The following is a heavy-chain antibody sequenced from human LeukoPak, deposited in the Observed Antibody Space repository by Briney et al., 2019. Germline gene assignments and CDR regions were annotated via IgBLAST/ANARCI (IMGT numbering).Heavy chain of an antibody. CDR2: INPNSGGA. Sequence: ASVKVSCKASGYTFTSYAMNWVRQAPGQGLEWMAWINPNSGGANYAQKFQGRVTMTRDTSISTAYMELSRLRSDDTAVYYCARDHCSGGSCYDWLDSWGQGTLVTVSS. D-gene: IGHD2-15*01. J-gene: IGHJ5*01. CDR1: GYTFTSYA. V-gene: IGHV1-2*02. CDR3: ARDHCSGGSCYDWLDS.